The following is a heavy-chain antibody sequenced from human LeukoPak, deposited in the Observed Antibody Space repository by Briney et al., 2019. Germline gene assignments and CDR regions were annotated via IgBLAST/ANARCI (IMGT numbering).Heavy chain of an antibody. Sequence: GGSLRLSCAASGFTFSSYSMNWVRQAPGKGLGWVSSISSSSSYIYYADSVKGRFTISRDNAKNSLYLQMNSLRAEDTAVYYCARGGYGDYSDYYGMDVWGQGTTVTVSS. CDR2: ISSSSSYI. D-gene: IGHD4-17*01. J-gene: IGHJ6*02. CDR3: ARGGYGDYSDYYGMDV. V-gene: IGHV3-21*01. CDR1: GFTFSSYS.